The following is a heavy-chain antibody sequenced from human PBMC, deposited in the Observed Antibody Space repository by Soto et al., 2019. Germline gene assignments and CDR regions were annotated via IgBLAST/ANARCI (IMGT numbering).Heavy chain of an antibody. CDR2: ISAYNGNT. Sequence: QVQLVQSGAEVKKPGASVKVSCKASGYTFTSYGISWVRQAPGQGLEWMGWISAYNGNTNYAQNLQGRVTVTTDTPTPTDYMELGVWASAHTALYDCGSGGVSARWGDYYGMDVWGQGTTVTVSS. CDR1: GYTFTSYG. CDR3: GSGGVSARWGDYYGMDV. J-gene: IGHJ6*02. D-gene: IGHD2-8*02. V-gene: IGHV1-18*01.